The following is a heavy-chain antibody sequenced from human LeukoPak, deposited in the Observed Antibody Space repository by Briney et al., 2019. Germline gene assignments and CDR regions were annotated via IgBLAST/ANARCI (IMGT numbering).Heavy chain of an antibody. V-gene: IGHV4-34*01. CDR1: GGSFSGYY. D-gene: IGHD1-26*01. Sequence: SETLSLTCAVYGGSFSGYYWSWIRHPPGKGPDWIGEINHSGSTNYNPSLKSRVTISVDTSKNQFSLKLSSVTAADTAVYYCARGGIMAVSSDFDYWGQGTLVTVSS. CDR2: INHSGST. J-gene: IGHJ4*02. CDR3: ARGGIMAVSSDFDY.